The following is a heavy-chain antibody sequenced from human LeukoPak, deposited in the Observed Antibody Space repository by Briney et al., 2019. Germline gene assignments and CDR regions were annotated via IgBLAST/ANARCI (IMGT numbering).Heavy chain of an antibody. CDR3: GVNSDY. CDR1: GFTFSNYG. V-gene: IGHV3-53*01. J-gene: IGHJ4*02. D-gene: IGHD4-23*01. Sequence: GRSLRLSCAASGFTFSNYGMHWVRQAPGKGLEWVSVIYSGDITYYADSVKGRFTISRDNSKNTMYLQMNSLRAEDTAVYYCGVNSDYWGQGTLVTVSS. CDR2: IYSGDIT.